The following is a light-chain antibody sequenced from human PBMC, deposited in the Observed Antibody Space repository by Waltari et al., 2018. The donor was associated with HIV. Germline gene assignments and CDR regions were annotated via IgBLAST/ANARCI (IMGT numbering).Light chain of an antibody. CDR1: SSNSGSNA. CDR3: ASWDDSLQAVV. Sequence: QSVLTQPPSAFGSPGQRLTISCSGSSSNSGSNAVNWYQHFPGTAPPLLIFVNDQRPSGVPARISGSKSGPSASLAISGLRSEDEGEYYCASWDDSLQAVVFGGGTKVTV. CDR2: VND. V-gene: IGLV1-44*01. J-gene: IGLJ2*01.